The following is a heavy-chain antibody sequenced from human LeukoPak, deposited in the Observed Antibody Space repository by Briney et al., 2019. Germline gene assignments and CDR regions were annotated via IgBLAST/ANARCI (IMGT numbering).Heavy chain of an antibody. CDR2: IIPIFGTA. Sequence: ASVKVSWKASGGTFSSYAISWVRQAPGQGLEWMGRIIPIFGTANYAQKFQGRVTITADKSTSTAYMELSSLRSEDTAVYYCASTTVANEVDYWGQGTLVTVSS. J-gene: IGHJ4*02. V-gene: IGHV1-69*06. CDR1: GGTFSSYA. CDR3: ASTTVANEVDY. D-gene: IGHD4-17*01.